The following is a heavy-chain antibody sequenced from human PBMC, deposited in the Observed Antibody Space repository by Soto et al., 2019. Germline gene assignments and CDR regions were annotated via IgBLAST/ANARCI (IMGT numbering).Heavy chain of an antibody. D-gene: IGHD2-15*01. V-gene: IGHV4-38-2*01. Sequence: LSLTCAVSASSISSAYFWGWIRQPPGKGLEWIATIFHTGGTCYNPSLKSRVTISVDTSNNQFSLRLNSVTAADTALYFCARTWLAGGTPADAFDIWGQGTMVTVSS. J-gene: IGHJ3*02. CDR2: IFHTGGT. CDR1: ASSISSAYF. CDR3: ARTWLAGGTPADAFDI.